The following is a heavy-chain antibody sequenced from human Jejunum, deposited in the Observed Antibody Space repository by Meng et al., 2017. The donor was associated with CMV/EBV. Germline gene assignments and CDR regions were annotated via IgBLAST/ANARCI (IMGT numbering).Heavy chain of an antibody. J-gene: IGHJ4*02. CDR3: AHFVGGYYPSRLDY. D-gene: IGHD1-26*01. V-gene: IGHV2-5*02. Sequence: QITLKESGPTLVKPTQTLTLTCSCSGFSPSTSGEGVGWIRLPPGKALEWLALIYRGDDKRYSPSLNSRLTIAKDTSKNEVVLTLTNMGPIDTGTYYCAHFVGGYYPSRLDYWGQGTLVTVSS. CDR1: GFSPSTSGEG. CDR2: IYRGDDK.